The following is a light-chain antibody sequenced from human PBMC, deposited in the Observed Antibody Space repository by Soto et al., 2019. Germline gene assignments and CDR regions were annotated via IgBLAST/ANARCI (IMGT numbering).Light chain of an antibody. Sequence: QSVLTQPASVSWSAGQSITISCTGTISDFVVYNYVSWYQQHPGKAPKLMIYGVSNRPSGVSNRFSGSKSGNTASLTISGLQADDEADYYCSSHTISSALQVFGTGTKVTVL. CDR3: SSHTISSALQV. J-gene: IGLJ1*01. CDR1: ISDFVVYNY. V-gene: IGLV2-14*01. CDR2: GVS.